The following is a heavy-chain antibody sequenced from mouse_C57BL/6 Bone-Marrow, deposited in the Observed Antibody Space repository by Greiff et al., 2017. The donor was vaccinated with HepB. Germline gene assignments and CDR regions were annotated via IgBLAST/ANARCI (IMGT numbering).Heavy chain of an antibody. CDR3: VRLRDYDDWYFDV. J-gene: IGHJ1*03. CDR1: GFSFNTYA. D-gene: IGHD2-4*01. Sequence: EVMLVESGGGLVQPKGSLKLSCAASGFSFNTYAMNWVRQAPGKGLEWVARIRSKSNNYATYYADSVKDRFTISRDDSESMLYLQMNNLKTEDTAMYYCVRLRDYDDWYFDVWGTGTTVTVSS. CDR2: IRSKSNNYAT. V-gene: IGHV10-1*01.